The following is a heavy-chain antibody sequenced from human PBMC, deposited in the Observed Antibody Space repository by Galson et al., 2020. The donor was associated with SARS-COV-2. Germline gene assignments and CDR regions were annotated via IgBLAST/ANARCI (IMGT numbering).Heavy chain of an antibody. CDR2: ISSSSSTI. CDR3: AGTTHLKYCSSTSCSFDY. Sequence: GGSLRLSCAASGFTFSSYSMNWVRQAPGKGLEWVSYISSSSSTIYYADSVKGRFTISRDNAKNSLYLQMNSLRAEDTAVYYCAGTTHLKYCSSTSCSFDYWGQGTLVTVSS. J-gene: IGHJ4*02. D-gene: IGHD2-2*01. V-gene: IGHV3-48*01. CDR1: GFTFSSYS.